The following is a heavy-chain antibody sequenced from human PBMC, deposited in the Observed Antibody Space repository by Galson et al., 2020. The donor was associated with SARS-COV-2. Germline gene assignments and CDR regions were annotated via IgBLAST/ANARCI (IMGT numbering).Heavy chain of an antibody. CDR3: TRDSSDWYRTFAY. CDR2: IRSAAYGGTT. CDR1: GFTFGDYA. D-gene: IGHD6-13*01. V-gene: IGHV3-49*04. Sequence: GGSLRLSCRTSGFTFGDYAVSWVRQAPGKGLEWIAFIRSAAYGGTTEYAASVEGRFTVSRDDSTNIAYLQMNSLKTDDTAMYYCTRDSSDWYRTFAYWGQGTLVTVSS. J-gene: IGHJ4*02.